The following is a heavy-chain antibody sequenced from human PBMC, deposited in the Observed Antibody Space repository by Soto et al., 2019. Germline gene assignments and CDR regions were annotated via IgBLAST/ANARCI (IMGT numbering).Heavy chain of an antibody. CDR2: IDPTDSYT. V-gene: IGHV5-10-1*03. Sequence: EVQLEQPGAEVKKPGESLRIACKGSGYNFNTYWISWVRQMSGKGLEWMGRIDPTDSYTNYNPSFEGHVTISADKSISTAYLQWSSLEASDSAMYYCARDGGRGYDGNYGDSSFDQWGQGTLVSVSS. J-gene: IGHJ4*02. CDR3: ARDGGRGYDGNYGDSSFDQ. D-gene: IGHD4-17*01. CDR1: GYNFNTYW.